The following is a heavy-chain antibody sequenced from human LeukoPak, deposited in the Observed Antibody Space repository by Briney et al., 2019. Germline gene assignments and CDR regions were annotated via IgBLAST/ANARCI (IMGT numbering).Heavy chain of an antibody. J-gene: IGHJ4*02. CDR2: ISAYNGNT. Sequence: ASVKVSCKAYGYTFSSYVISWIRQAPGQGLEWMGYISAYNGNTNYAQKFQGRVSMTTDTPTRTADMELRSLTSDDTAVYYCARDQSFGSGSYQDYWGQGTLVTVSS. D-gene: IGHD3-10*01. CDR1: GYTFSSYV. V-gene: IGHV1-18*01. CDR3: ARDQSFGSGSYQDY.